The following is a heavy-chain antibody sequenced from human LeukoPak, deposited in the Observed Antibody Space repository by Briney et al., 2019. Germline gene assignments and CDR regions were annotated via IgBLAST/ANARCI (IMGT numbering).Heavy chain of an antibody. D-gene: IGHD2-2*01. Sequence: PSETLSLTCTVSGGSISSGSYYWSWIRQPAGKGLEWIGRIYTSGSTNYNPSLKSRVTISVYTSKNQFSLKLSSVTAADTAVYYCARDSYCSSTSCLFDYWGQGTLVTVSS. V-gene: IGHV4-61*02. J-gene: IGHJ4*02. CDR1: GGSISSGSYY. CDR3: ARDSYCSSTSCLFDY. CDR2: IYTSGST.